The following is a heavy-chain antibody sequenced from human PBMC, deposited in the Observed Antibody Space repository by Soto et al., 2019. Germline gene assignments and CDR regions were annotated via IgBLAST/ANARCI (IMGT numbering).Heavy chain of an antibody. Sequence: GESLKISCKGSGYSFTSYWIGWVRQMPGKGLEWMGIIYPGDSDTRYSPSLQGQVIISAAKSTSTAYLQWSSLKASETAMYYCARHNVNYGDNVWWLREGETSYYYYGIDVWGQGTTVTVSS. J-gene: IGHJ6*02. CDR3: ARHNVNYGDNVWWLREGETSYYYYGIDV. CDR2: IYPGDSDT. V-gene: IGHV5-51*01. D-gene: IGHD5-12*01. CDR1: GYSFTSYW.